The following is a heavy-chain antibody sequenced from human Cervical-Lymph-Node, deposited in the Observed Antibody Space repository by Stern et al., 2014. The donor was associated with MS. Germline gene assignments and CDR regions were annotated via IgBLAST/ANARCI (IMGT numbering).Heavy chain of an antibody. J-gene: IGHJ4*02. V-gene: IGHV3-30*18. CDR1: GFTFKNYG. CDR3: AKDRYRSSIDY. Sequence: VQLVESGGGVVQPGRSLRLSCAVSGFTFKNYGMHWVRQAPGKGLEWVAVISYDGSDKYYADSVKGRFTISRDNSKNTMYLQLISLRAEDTAVYYCAKDRYRSSIDYWGQGTLVTVSS. D-gene: IGHD3-16*02. CDR2: ISYDGSDK.